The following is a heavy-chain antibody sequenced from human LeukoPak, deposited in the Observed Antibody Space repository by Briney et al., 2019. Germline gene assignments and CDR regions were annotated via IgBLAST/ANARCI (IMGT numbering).Heavy chain of an antibody. CDR2: IYTSGST. J-gene: IGHJ6*03. CDR3: ARDRIAAAGPAYYYYMDV. V-gene: IGHV4-4*07. Sequence: SETLSLTCTVSGGSISSYCWSWIRQPAGKGLEWVGRIYTSGSTNYNPSRKSRVTISVDKSKNQFSLKLSSVTAADTAVYYCARDRIAAAGPAYYYYMDVWGKGTTVTVSS. D-gene: IGHD6-13*01. CDR1: GGSISSYC.